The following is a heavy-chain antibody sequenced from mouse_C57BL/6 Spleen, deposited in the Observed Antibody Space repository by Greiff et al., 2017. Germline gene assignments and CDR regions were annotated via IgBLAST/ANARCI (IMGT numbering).Heavy chain of an antibody. CDR2: LNPSTGGT. D-gene: IGHD1-1*01. Sequence: VQLQQSGPELVKPGASVKISCKASGYSFTGYYMNWVKQSPEKSLEWIGELNPSTGGTTYNQKFKAKATLTVDKSSSTAYMQLKSLTSEDSAVYYCARKGGIYYYGTSDYWGQGTTLTVSS. V-gene: IGHV1-42*01. J-gene: IGHJ2*01. CDR1: GYSFTGYY. CDR3: ARKGGIYYYGTSDY.